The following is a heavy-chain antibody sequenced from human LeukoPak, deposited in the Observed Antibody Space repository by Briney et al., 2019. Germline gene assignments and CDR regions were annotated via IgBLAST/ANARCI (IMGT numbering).Heavy chain of an antibody. CDR3: AKAPVTTCRGAFCYPFDY. D-gene: IGHD2-15*01. Sequence: GGSLRLSCAASGFTLSSYAMSWVRQAPGKGLEWVSAISDTGNTYHADSVKGRFTISRDSSKKTLSLQMNSLRPEDAAVYYCAKAPVTTCRGAFCYPFDYWGLGTLVTVSS. V-gene: IGHV3-23*01. CDR1: GFTLSSYA. CDR2: ISDTGNT. J-gene: IGHJ4*02.